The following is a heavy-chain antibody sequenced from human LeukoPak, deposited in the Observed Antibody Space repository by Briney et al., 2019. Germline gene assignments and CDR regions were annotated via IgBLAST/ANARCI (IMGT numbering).Heavy chain of an antibody. CDR2: ISWDGGSK. V-gene: IGHV3-43*01. J-gene: IGHJ4*02. D-gene: IGHD6-19*01. CDR1: GFAFDDYS. Sequence: PGGSLRLSCGASGFAFDDYSMHWVRQAPGKGLEWISLISWDGGSKYYADSVRGRFTISRHDSKSSLYLQMNSLRSEDTAFYYCARASSARQWLGPEDYWGQGTLVIVSS. CDR3: ARASSARQWLGPEDY.